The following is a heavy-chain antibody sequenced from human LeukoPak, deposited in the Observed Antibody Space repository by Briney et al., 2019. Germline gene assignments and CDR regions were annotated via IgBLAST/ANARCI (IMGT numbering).Heavy chain of an antibody. J-gene: IGHJ4*02. CDR1: GGTFSSYA. CDR3: ARNSLSRAYYYGSGSYSELDY. CDR2: IIPILGIA. D-gene: IGHD3-10*01. Sequence: AASVKVSCEASGGTFSSYAISWVRQAPGQGLEWMGRIIPILGIANYAQKFQGRVTITADKSTSTAYMELSSLRSEDTAVYYCARNSLSRAYYYGSGSYSELDYWGQGTLVTVSS. V-gene: IGHV1-69*04.